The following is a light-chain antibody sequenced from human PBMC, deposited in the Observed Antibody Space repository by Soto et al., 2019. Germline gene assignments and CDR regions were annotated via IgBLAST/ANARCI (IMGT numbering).Light chain of an antibody. Sequence: EIVLTQSPATLSLSPGERATLSCRASQSVGSYLAWYQQKPGQAPRLLIYDASTRATGIPARFSGSGSGTDFTLTISSLAPEDFAVYFCQQRTNWPPVTFGGGTKVEIK. CDR2: DAS. CDR1: QSVGSY. V-gene: IGKV3-11*01. J-gene: IGKJ4*01. CDR3: QQRTNWPPVT.